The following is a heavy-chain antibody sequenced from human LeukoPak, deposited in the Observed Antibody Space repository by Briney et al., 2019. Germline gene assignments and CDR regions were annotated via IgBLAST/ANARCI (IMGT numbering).Heavy chain of an antibody. D-gene: IGHD3-10*01. CDR1: GGSISSSSYY. CDR2: IYYSGST. CDR3: ARHPKYGSGSWGLNY. V-gene: IGHV4-39*01. J-gene: IGHJ4*02. Sequence: PSETLSLTCTVSGGSISSSSYYWGWFRQPPEKGLEWIGNIYYSGSTYYNPSLKSRVTVSVDTSKNQFSLKLSSVTAADTAVYYCARHPKYGSGSWGLNYWGQGTLVTVSS.